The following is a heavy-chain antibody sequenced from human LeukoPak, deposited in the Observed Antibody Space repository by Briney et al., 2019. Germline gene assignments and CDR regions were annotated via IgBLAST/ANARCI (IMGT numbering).Heavy chain of an antibody. D-gene: IGHD1/OR15-1a*01. CDR1: GGSISSSSHH. V-gene: IGHV4-39*01. Sequence: SETLSLTCTVSGGSISSSSHHWAWIRQPPGKGLEWIASIYYTGNSYYNPSLRSRLTISVDSSKDQFSLRLSSVTAADTAVYYWSREHYSTSDYWGQGILVTVSS. CDR3: SREHYSTSDY. J-gene: IGHJ4*02. CDR2: IYYTGNS.